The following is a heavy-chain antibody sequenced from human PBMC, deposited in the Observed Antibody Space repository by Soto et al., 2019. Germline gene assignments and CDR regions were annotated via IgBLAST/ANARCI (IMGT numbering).Heavy chain of an antibody. CDR1: GYTFTGYY. CDR2: INPNSGGT. D-gene: IGHD3-3*01. CDR3: ARSLSRDDFWSGPGPV. Sequence: ASVKVSCKASGYTFTGYYMHWVRQAPGQGLEWMGWINPNSGGTNYAQKFQGRVTRTRDTSISTAYMELSSLRYDDTAVYYCARSLSRDDFWSGPGPVWGQGTTVTVSS. J-gene: IGHJ6*02. V-gene: IGHV1-2*02.